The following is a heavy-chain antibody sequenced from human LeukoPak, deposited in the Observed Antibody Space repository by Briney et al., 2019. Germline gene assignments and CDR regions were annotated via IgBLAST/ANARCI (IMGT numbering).Heavy chain of an antibody. CDR2: IIPIFGTA. CDR3: ARRDSSGWYSAYFDY. D-gene: IGHD6-19*01. J-gene: IGHJ4*02. Sequence: VASVKVSCKASGGTFSSYAISWVRQAPGQGLEWMGGIIPIFGTANYAQKFQGRVTITADESTGTAYMELSSLRSEDTAVYYCARRDSSGWYSAYFDYWGQGTLVTVSS. V-gene: IGHV1-69*13. CDR1: GGTFSSYA.